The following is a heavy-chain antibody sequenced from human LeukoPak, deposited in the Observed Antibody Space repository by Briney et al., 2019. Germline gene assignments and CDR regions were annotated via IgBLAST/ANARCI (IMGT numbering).Heavy chain of an antibody. Sequence: PGGSLRLSCEASGFTFSSYAMNWVRQAPGKGLEWLSLISDSPDITYYTDSVKGRFTISRSNSNNTVYLQMNNLRAEDTAVYYCTRRARVRMVYFYYFMDIWGKGTTVTVSS. D-gene: IGHD2-8*01. CDR3: TRRARVRMVYFYYFMDI. CDR2: ISDSPDIT. V-gene: IGHV3-23*01. CDR1: GFTFSSYA. J-gene: IGHJ6*03.